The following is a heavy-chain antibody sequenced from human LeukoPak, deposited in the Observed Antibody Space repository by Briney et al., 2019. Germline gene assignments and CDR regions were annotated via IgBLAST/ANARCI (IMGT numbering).Heavy chain of an antibody. V-gene: IGHV4-59*08. J-gene: IGHJ4*02. CDR2: IYYSGST. Sequence: SETLSLTCTVSGGSISSYYWSWIRQPPGKGLEWIGYIYYSGSTNYNPSLKSRVTISVDTSKNQFSLKLSSVTAADTAVYYCARQPPGYYYVSYFDYWGQGTLVTVSS. D-gene: IGHD3-22*01. CDR3: ARQPPGYYYVSYFDY. CDR1: GGSISSYY.